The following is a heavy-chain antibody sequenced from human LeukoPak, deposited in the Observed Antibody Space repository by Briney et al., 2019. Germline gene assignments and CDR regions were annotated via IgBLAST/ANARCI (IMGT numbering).Heavy chain of an antibody. J-gene: IGHJ3*01. Sequence: QPGGSLRLSCVASGFTFSSYAMSWVRQAPEKGLEWVSVISGSGGTTHDADSVKGRFNISRDNSKNTLYLQMNSLRAEDTAVYYCARDMQLSNWGLGTMVTVSS. CDR1: GFTFSSYA. V-gene: IGHV3-23*01. CDR3: ARDMQLSN. CDR2: ISGSGGTT. D-gene: IGHD3-16*02.